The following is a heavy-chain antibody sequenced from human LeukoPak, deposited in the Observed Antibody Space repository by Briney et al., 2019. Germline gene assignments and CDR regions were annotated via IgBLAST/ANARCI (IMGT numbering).Heavy chain of an antibody. V-gene: IGHV4-59*12. CDR1: GDSISSYY. D-gene: IGHD6-13*01. CDR2: IYYSGST. J-gene: IGHJ3*02. Sequence: PSETLSLTCTVSGDSISSYYCSWIRQPPGKGLEWIGYIYYSGSTYYNPSLKSRVTISVDTSKNQFSLKLSSVTAADTAVYYCARGLIAAAEDAFDIWGQGTMVTVSS. CDR3: ARGLIAAAEDAFDI.